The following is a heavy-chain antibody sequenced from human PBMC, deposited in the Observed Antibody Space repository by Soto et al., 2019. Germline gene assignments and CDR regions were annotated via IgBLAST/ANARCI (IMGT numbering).Heavy chain of an antibody. J-gene: IGHJ6*02. V-gene: IGHV1-69*06. Sequence: QVQLVQSGAEVKKPGSSVKVSCKASGGTFSSYAISWVRQAPGQGREWMGGIIPIFGTANYAQKFQGRVTITADKSTSTAYMELSSLRSEDTAVYYCARDLGVTSTSLYGMDVWGQGTTVTVSS. CDR1: GGTFSSYA. CDR3: ARDLGVTSTSLYGMDV. D-gene: IGHD2-2*01. CDR2: IIPIFGTA.